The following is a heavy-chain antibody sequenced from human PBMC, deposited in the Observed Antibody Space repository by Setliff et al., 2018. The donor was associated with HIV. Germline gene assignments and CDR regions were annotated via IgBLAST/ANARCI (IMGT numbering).Heavy chain of an antibody. CDR3: ARDDGDYLFDY. D-gene: IGHD4-17*01. Sequence: GESLTISCAASGFTFSSYSMNWVRQAPGKGLEWVSSISSSSSSIYYADSVKGRFTISRDNAKNSLYLQMNSLRADDTAMYYCARDDGDYLFDYWGQGTVVTVSS. CDR1: GFTFSSYS. CDR2: ISSSSSSI. V-gene: IGHV3-21*01. J-gene: IGHJ4*02.